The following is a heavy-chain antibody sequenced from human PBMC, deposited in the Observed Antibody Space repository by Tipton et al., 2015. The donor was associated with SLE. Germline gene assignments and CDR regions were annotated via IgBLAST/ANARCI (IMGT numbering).Heavy chain of an antibody. D-gene: IGHD1-26*01. V-gene: IGHV4-31*03. Sequence: TLSLTCTVSGGSISSGHYYWSWIRQHPGKGLEWIGYIYSSGSTYYNPSLKSRINISVDTSKNQFSLQLSAVTAADTAVYYCARGGGSYYDYWGQGTLVTVSS. CDR2: IYSSGST. J-gene: IGHJ4*02. CDR1: GGSISSGHYY. CDR3: ARGGGSYYDY.